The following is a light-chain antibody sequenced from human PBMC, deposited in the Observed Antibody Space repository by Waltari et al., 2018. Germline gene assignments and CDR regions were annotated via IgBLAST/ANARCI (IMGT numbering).Light chain of an antibody. J-gene: IGLJ3*02. Sequence: SSELTQGPPVSVALGQTVKITCQGDSLRTSYASWYQLKPGQAPVLVLFGKDKRPSGIPDRFSGYSSGTTSSLTITGAQAEDEADYYCHSRNGRDNQVVFGAGTKVTVL. V-gene: IGLV3-19*01. CDR2: GKD. CDR1: SLRTSY. CDR3: HSRNGRDNQVV.